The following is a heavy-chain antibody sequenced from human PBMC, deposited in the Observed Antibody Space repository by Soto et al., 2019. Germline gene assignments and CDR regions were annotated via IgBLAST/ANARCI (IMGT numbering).Heavy chain of an antibody. D-gene: IGHD5-18*01. CDR1: GFTFSSYA. V-gene: IGHV3-30-3*01. J-gene: IGHJ4*02. CDR2: ISYDGSNK. Sequence: GGSLRLSCAASGFTFSSYAMHWVRQAPGKGLEWVAVISYDGSNKYYADSVKGRFTISRDNSKNTLYLQMNSLRAEDTAVYYCARGRGYIYGRIDYWGQGTLVTVSS. CDR3: ARGRGYIYGRIDY.